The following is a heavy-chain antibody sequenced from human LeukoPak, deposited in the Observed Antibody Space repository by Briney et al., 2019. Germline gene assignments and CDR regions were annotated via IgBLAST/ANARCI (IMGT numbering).Heavy chain of an antibody. Sequence: ASVKASCKASGYTFTGYYMHWVRRAPGQGLEWMGRINPNSGGTNYAQKFQGRVTMTRDTSISTAYMELSRLRSADTAVYYCARGGGDRDGYKNFDYWGQETLVTVSS. CDR1: GYTFTGYY. D-gene: IGHD5-24*01. CDR2: INPNSGGT. CDR3: ARGGGDRDGYKNFDY. V-gene: IGHV1-2*06. J-gene: IGHJ4*02.